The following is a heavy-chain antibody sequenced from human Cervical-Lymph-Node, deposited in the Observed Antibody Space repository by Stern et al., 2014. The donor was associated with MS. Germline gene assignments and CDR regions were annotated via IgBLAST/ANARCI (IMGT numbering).Heavy chain of an antibody. CDR1: GYTFTGYY. J-gene: IGHJ6*02. Sequence: VQLVQSGAEVKKPGASVKVSCKASGYTFTGYYMHWVRQAPGQGLEWMGRINPNSGGTNYAQKFHGRVTMTRDTSISTAYMELSRLRSDDTAVYYCARSNYCSGGSCYYYYGMDVWGQGTTVTVSS. D-gene: IGHD2-15*01. V-gene: IGHV1-2*06. CDR3: ARSNYCSGGSCYYYYGMDV. CDR2: INPNSGGT.